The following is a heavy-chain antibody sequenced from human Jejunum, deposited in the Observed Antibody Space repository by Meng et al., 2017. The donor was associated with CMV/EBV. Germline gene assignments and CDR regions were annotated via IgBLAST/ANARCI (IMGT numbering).Heavy chain of an antibody. D-gene: IGHD1-1*01. Sequence: GSISPSYWRWIRQPPGKGLEWIGYIYYSGSTNYNPSLKSRVTISVDTSKNHFSLKLSSVTAADTAVYYCARGGDWNEGGRFDYWGQGTLVTVSS. J-gene: IGHJ4*02. CDR3: ARGGDWNEGGRFDY. V-gene: IGHV4-59*01. CDR1: GSISPSY. CDR2: IYYSGST.